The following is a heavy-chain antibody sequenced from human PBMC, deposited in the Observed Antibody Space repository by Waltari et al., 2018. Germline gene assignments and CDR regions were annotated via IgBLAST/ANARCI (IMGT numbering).Heavy chain of an antibody. D-gene: IGHD3-16*01. CDR1: GFPFRGYT. Sequence: EMQLLESGGALVQPGGSLSLSCVASGFPFRGYTMNWVRQAPGKGLEWVAVLTASGLMDYGDSGKGRFIISRDNSKNTLYLEMFRLRVEDTATYYCAKDEGARLAPTFGMDAWGQGTTVIVSS. J-gene: IGHJ6*02. CDR3: AKDEGARLAPTFGMDA. CDR2: LTASGLM. V-gene: IGHV3-23*01.